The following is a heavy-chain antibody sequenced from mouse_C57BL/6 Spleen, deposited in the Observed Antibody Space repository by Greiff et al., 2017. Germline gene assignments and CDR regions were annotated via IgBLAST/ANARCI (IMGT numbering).Heavy chain of an antibody. D-gene: IGHD1-1*01. J-gene: IGHJ2*01. Sequence: QVQLQQPGAELVMPGASVKLSCKASGYTFTSYWMHWVKQRPGQGLEWIGEIDPSDSYTNYNQQFKGKSTLTVYKSSSPASMQLISLTSEDSAVSYCAAFITTVPGYFDSWGQGTTLTVSS. V-gene: IGHV1-69*01. CDR2: IDPSDSYT. CDR3: AAFITTVPGYFDS. CDR1: GYTFTSYW.